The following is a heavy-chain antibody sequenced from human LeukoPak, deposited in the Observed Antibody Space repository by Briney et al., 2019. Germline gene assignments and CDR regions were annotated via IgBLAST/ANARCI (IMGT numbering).Heavy chain of an antibody. Sequence: PGGSLRLSCAASGFTFSDYSMNWVRQAPGKGLEWVSSISRSSTYIYYADSVKGRFTISRDNAKNSLSLQMNSLRAEDTAVYYCSRDPYYDGSGYHYYYYMDVWGKGTTVTVSS. CDR3: SRDPYYDGSGYHYYYYMDV. CDR1: GFTFSDYS. D-gene: IGHD3-22*01. CDR2: ISRSSTYI. J-gene: IGHJ6*03. V-gene: IGHV3-21*01.